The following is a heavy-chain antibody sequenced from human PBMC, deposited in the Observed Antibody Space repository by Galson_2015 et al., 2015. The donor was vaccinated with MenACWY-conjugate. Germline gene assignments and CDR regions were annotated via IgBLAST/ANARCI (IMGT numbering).Heavy chain of an antibody. Sequence: TLSLTCDVSGGSISTNNWWHWVRQPPGGELEWIGEVYHNGNTNYNPTLKSRVTMLVDKSKNQFSLKLTSVTAADTAVYYCAREKGAGTYQGFDFWGQGTLVTVSS. CDR2: VYHNGNT. V-gene: IGHV4-4*02. D-gene: IGHD2-2*01. CDR1: GGSISTNNW. J-gene: IGHJ3*01. CDR3: AREKGAGTYQGFDF.